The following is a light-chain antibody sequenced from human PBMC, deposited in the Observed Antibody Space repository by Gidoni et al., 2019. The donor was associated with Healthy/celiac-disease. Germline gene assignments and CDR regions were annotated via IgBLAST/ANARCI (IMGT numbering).Light chain of an antibody. CDR2: RDS. J-gene: IGLJ2*01. V-gene: IGLV3-9*01. Sequence: SYELTQPLSVSVALGQTARITGRGNNIGSKNVHWYQQKPGQAPVLVIYRDSNRPSGIPERFSGSNSGNTATLTISRAQAGDEADYYCQVWDSSTVVFGGGTKLTVL. CDR1: NIGSKN. CDR3: QVWDSSTVV.